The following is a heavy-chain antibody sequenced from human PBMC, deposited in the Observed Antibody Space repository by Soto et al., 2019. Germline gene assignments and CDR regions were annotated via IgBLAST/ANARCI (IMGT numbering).Heavy chain of an antibody. J-gene: IGHJ4*02. Sequence: QVQLVESGGGVVQPGRSLRLSCAASGFTFSSYGMHWVRQAPGKGLEWVAVIWYGGSNKYYADSVKGRFTISRDNSKNTLYLQMNSLRAEDTAVYYCARDVYCGGGSCYPYYFDYWGQGTLVTVSS. V-gene: IGHV3-33*01. CDR3: ARDVYCGGGSCYPYYFDY. CDR2: IWYGGSNK. CDR1: GFTFSSYG. D-gene: IGHD2-15*01.